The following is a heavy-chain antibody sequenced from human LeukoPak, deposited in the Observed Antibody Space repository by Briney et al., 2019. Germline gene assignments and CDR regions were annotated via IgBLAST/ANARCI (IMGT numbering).Heavy chain of an antibody. CDR3: ARVTGPHYYYYYYMDV. CDR1: GGTFSSYA. V-gene: IGHV1-69*05. J-gene: IGHJ6*03. CDR2: IIPIFGTA. Sequence: ASVKVSCKASGGTFSSYAISWVRQAPGQGLEWMGGIIPIFGTANYAQKFQGRVTITTDESTSTAYMELSSLRSEDTAVYYCARVTGPHYYYYYYMDVWGKGTTVTVSS.